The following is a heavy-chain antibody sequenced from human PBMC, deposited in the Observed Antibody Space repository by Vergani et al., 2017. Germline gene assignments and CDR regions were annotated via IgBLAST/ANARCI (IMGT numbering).Heavy chain of an antibody. Sequence: QVQLVESGGGVVQPGRSLRLSCAASGFTFSSYGMHWVRQAPGKGLEWVAVIWYDGSNKYYADAVKGRFTISRDNSKNTLYLQMNSLRAEDTAVYYCARDRSLRDSSSFDFDYWGQGTLVTVSS. CDR2: IWYDGSNK. CDR3: ARDRSLRDSSSFDFDY. V-gene: IGHV3-33*01. CDR1: GFTFSSYG. J-gene: IGHJ4*02. D-gene: IGHD6-13*01.